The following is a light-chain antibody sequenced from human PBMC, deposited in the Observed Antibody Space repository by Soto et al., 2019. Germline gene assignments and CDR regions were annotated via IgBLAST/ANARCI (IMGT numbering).Light chain of an antibody. CDR2: ERS. CDR1: QSVSHKY. Sequence: EIVLTQSPGNLSLSPGERATLSCRASQSVSHKYLAWYQQKPGQAPRLLIYERSNRATGIPPRLRGSGSGTDFTLTISRLEPEDVAVYDCQQRSSWTLTFGGGTKVDIK. V-gene: IGKV3D-20*02. J-gene: IGKJ4*01. CDR3: QQRSSWTLT.